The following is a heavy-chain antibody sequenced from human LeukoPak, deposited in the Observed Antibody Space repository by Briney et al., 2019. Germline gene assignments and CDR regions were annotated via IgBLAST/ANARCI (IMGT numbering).Heavy chain of an antibody. D-gene: IGHD7-27*01. Sequence: ASVKVSCKASGYTFTSYAMNWVRQSPGQGLEWMGWINTNTGNPTYAQGFTGRFVFSLDTSVSTAYLQIGSLKAEDTAVYYCARVEGELGILILDYWGQGTLVTVSS. J-gene: IGHJ4*02. CDR3: ARVEGELGILILDY. CDR2: INTNTGNP. V-gene: IGHV7-4-1*01. CDR1: GYTFTSYA.